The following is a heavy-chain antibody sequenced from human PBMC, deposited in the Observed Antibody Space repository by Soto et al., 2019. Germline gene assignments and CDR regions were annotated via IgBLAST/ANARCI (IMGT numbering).Heavy chain of an antibody. V-gene: IGHV4-30-4*01. CDR3: ARVPYYYDSSGYYHNWFDP. CDR1: GGSISSGDYY. CDR2: IYYSGST. D-gene: IGHD3-22*01. J-gene: IGHJ5*02. Sequence: SETLSLTCTVSGGSISSGDYYWSWIRQPPGKGLEWIGYIYYSGSTYYNPSLKSRVTISVDTSKNQFSLKLSSVTAADTAVYYCARVPYYYDSSGYYHNWFDPWGQGTLVTVSS.